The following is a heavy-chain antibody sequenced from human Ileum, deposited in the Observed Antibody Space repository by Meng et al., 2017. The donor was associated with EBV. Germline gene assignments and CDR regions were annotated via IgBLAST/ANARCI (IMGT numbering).Heavy chain of an antibody. CDR3: ARESYSDSSGYYSLDY. D-gene: IGHD3-22*01. CDR1: GGSISSSNW. CDR2: IHHTEST. J-gene: IGHJ4*02. V-gene: IGHV4-4*03. Sequence: QVRLQGAGPGLGKPPGTLSLTFAVTGGSISSSNWCSWVRQAPGKGLEWIGEIHHTESTNYNPSLKSRVTISVDKSKNQFSLKLSSVTAADTAVYYCARESYSDSSGYYSLDYWGQGSLVTVSS.